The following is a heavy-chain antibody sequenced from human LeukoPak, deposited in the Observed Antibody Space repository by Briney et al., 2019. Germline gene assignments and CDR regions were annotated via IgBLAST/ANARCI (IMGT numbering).Heavy chain of an antibody. V-gene: IGHV3-66*01. D-gene: IGHD5-12*01. J-gene: IGHJ4*02. CDR1: GFTVSSSY. Sequence: GGSLRLSCAASGFTVSSSYMTWVRQAPGKGLEWVSIIYRGGSTYYANTVQDRFTISRDNSRNTVYLQMNSLRAEDTAVYYCARDVDIVATIQDYWGQGTLVTVSS. CDR3: ARDVDIVATIQDY. CDR2: IYRGGST.